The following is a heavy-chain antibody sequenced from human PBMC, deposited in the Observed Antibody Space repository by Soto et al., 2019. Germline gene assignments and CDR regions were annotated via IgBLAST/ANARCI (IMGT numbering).Heavy chain of an antibody. D-gene: IGHD5-18*01. V-gene: IGHV3-73*01. CDR2: IRSKANSYAT. CDR1: GFTFSGSA. J-gene: IGHJ6*02. CDR3: TRHQTVRYSYAPYYYYGMDV. Sequence: QTGGSLRLSCAASGFTFSGSAMHWVRQASGKGLEWVGRIRSKANSYATAYAASVKGRFTISRDDSKNTAYLQMNSLKTEDTAVYYCTRHQTVRYSYAPYYYYGMDVWGQGTTVTVSS.